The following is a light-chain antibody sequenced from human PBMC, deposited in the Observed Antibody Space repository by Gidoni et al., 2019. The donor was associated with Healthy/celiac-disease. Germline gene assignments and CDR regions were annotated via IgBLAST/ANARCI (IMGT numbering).Light chain of an antibody. V-gene: IGLV2-11*01. CDR3: CSYAGTHIYVL. CDR2: DVT. Sequence: QSALTQPRSVSGSPGQSVTISCTGTSSDVGAYNYVSWYQQHPGKAPKLMIYDVTKRPSGVPDRFSGSKSGNTASLTISGLQPEDEADYYCCSYAGTHIYVLFGGGTELTVL. J-gene: IGLJ2*01. CDR1: SSDVGAYNY.